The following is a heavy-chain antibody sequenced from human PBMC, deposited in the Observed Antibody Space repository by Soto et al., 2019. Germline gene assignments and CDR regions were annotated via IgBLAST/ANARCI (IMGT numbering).Heavy chain of an antibody. Sequence: QVQLQESGPGLVKPSQTLSLTCTVSGGSISSGGYYWSWIRQHPGKGLEWIGYIYYSGSTYYNPSLKSRVTISADTSTNQFSLKLSPVTAADTHVYYCARMPPSYYHSSEDACESWGQGTMVTVSS. CDR1: GGSISSGGYY. V-gene: IGHV4-31*03. D-gene: IGHD3-22*01. J-gene: IGHJ3*02. CDR2: IYYSGST. CDR3: ARMPPSYYHSSEDACES.